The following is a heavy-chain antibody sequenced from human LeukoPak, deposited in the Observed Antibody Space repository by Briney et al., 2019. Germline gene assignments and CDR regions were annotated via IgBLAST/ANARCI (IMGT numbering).Heavy chain of an antibody. Sequence: GGSLRLSCAASGFTVSSNYMSWVRQAPGKGLEWVSAISGSGGSTYYADSVKGRFTISRDNSKNTLYLQMNSLRAEDTAVYYCAKGDDSSGWYGIDYYYYYGMDVWGQGTTVTVSS. D-gene: IGHD6-19*01. CDR1: GFTVSSNY. CDR2: ISGSGGST. CDR3: AKGDDSSGWYGIDYYYYYGMDV. J-gene: IGHJ6*02. V-gene: IGHV3-23*01.